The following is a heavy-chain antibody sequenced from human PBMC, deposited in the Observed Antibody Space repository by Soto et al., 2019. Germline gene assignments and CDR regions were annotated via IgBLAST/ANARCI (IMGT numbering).Heavy chain of an antibody. V-gene: IGHV3-30*03. Sequence: GGSLRLPCAASGFTFSSYGMHWVRQAPGKGLEWVAVISYDGSNKYYADSVKGRFTISRDNSKNTLYLQMNSLRAEDTAVYYCAHYLISSWGQGTLVTVSS. J-gene: IGHJ4*02. CDR2: ISYDGSNK. D-gene: IGHD3-9*01. CDR1: GFTFSSYG. CDR3: AHYLISS.